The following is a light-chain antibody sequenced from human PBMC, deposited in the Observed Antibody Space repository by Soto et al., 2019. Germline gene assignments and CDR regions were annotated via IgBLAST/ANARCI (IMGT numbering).Light chain of an antibody. V-gene: IGKV1-5*01. J-gene: IGKJ4*01. CDR3: QQYDNYPLT. CDR2: DAS. CDR1: QSGRSW. Sequence: DIEMTQSPSTLSASVGDRVTITCRASQSGRSWLAWYQQNPGRVPKFLIYDASSLETGVPSRFSGSGSGTEFTLTISNLQPDDFATYYCQQYDNYPLTFGGGTQVDIK.